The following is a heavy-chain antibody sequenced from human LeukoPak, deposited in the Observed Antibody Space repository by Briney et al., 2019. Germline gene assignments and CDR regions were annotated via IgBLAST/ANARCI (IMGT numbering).Heavy chain of an antibody. D-gene: IGHD1-1*01. Sequence: PGGSLRLSCAASGFSVSRTYMRWVRQAPGKGLEWVSVIYSGGKVYYIDSVKGRFTISRDTSKNTLYLQMHSLRAEDTAVYYCARDKANVRWGQGTLVTVSS. CDR2: IYSGGKV. V-gene: IGHV3-53*01. J-gene: IGHJ4*02. CDR1: GFSVSRTY. CDR3: ARDKANVR.